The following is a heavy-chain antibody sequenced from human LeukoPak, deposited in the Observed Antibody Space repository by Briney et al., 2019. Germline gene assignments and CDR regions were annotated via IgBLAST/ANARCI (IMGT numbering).Heavy chain of an antibody. CDR2: IRYDGSNK. D-gene: IGHD6-13*01. V-gene: IGHV3-30*02. J-gene: IGHJ1*01. CDR3: TKDSSSWYEDFQH. CDR1: GFTFTSYG. Sequence: GGSLRPSCAASGFTFTSYGMHCVRQAPDKGLERVAFIRYDGSNKYSTDSVKGRFTIPRDNSQNTRYLQMNSLRAEDTAVYYCTKDSSSWYEDFQHWGQGTLVTVSS.